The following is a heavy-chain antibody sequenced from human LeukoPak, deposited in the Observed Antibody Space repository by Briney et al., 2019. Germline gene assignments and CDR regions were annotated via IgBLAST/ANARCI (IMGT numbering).Heavy chain of an antibody. CDR3: AREGDYVWGSYRPNWFDP. V-gene: IGHV4-4*07. CDR2: IYTSGST. CDR1: GGSISSYY. Sequence: SETLSLTCTVSGGSISSYYWSWIRQPAGKGLEWIGRIYTSGSTNYNPSLKSRVTMSVDTSKNQFSLKLSSVTAADTAVYYCAREGDYVWGSYRPNWFDPWGQGTLVTVSS. D-gene: IGHD3-16*02. J-gene: IGHJ5*02.